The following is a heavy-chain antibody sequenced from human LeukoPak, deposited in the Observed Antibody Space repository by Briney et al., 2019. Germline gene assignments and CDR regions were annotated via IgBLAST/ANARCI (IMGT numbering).Heavy chain of an antibody. J-gene: IGHJ4*02. D-gene: IGHD6-13*01. CDR1: GGSISSFY. V-gene: IGHV4-4*07. Sequence: PSETLSLTCTVSGGSISSFYSSWIRQPAGKGLEWIGRIYTSGSTNYNPSLKSRVTMSVDTSKNQFSLNLSSVTAADTAVYYCARDVVAAAGSWDYWGQGTLVTVSS. CDR2: IYTSGST. CDR3: ARDVVAAAGSWDY.